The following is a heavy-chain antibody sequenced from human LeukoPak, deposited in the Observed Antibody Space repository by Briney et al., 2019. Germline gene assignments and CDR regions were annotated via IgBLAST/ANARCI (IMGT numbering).Heavy chain of an antibody. CDR3: ARNYGSGSIDY. V-gene: IGHV5-51*01. Sequence: GESLQISCKGSGYGFTSYWIGWGRRMPGKGGEWMGIIYPGDSDTRYSPSFQGQVTISADKSISTAYLQWSSLKASDTAMYYCARNYGSGSIDYWGQGTLVTVFS. J-gene: IGHJ4*02. D-gene: IGHD3-10*01. CDR1: GYGFTSYW. CDR2: IYPGDSDT.